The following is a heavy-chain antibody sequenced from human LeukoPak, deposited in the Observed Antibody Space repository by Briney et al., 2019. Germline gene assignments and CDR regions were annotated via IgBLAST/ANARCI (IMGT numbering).Heavy chain of an antibody. Sequence: GGSLRLSCAASGFTFSDYYMSWIRQAPGKGLEWVSYISSSSSTIYYADSVKGRFTISRDNAKNSLYLQMNSLRAEDTAVYYCAREDPTVTTGNFDYWGQGTLVTVSS. CDR3: AREDPTVTTGNFDY. CDR1: GFTFSDYY. J-gene: IGHJ4*02. V-gene: IGHV3-11*04. CDR2: ISSSSSTI. D-gene: IGHD4-17*01.